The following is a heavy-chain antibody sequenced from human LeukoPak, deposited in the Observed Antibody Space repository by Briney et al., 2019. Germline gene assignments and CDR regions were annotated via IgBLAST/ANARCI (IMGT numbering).Heavy chain of an antibody. V-gene: IGHV3-23*01. CDR2: ISGSGGTT. Sequence: GGSLGLSCAASGFTFSSYAMSWVRQAPGKGLEWVSVISGSGGTTYYADSVKGRFTISRDNSKNTVSMQMNSVRAEDTAVYYCAKVSRYYYDSGAYYNYWGQGTLVTVSS. D-gene: IGHD3-22*01. J-gene: IGHJ4*02. CDR3: AKVSRYYYDSGAYYNY. CDR1: GFTFSSYA.